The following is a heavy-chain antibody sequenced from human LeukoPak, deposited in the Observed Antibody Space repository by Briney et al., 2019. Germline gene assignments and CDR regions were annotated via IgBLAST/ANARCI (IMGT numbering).Heavy chain of an antibody. CDR3: ARDLRGYSGYDSDF. D-gene: IGHD5-12*01. J-gene: IGHJ4*02. V-gene: IGHV3-23*01. Sequence: GGSLRLSCAASGFTFSRYAMSWVRQAPAKGLEWVSVISGSGENTHYADSVKGRFTISRDNSKNTRYLQMNSLRAEDTAVYYCARDLRGYSGYDSDFWGQGNLVTVSS. CDR1: GFTFSRYA. CDR2: ISGSGENT.